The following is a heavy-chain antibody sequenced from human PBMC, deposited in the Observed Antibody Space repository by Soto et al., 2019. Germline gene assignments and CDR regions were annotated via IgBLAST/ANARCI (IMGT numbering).Heavy chain of an antibody. CDR2: ISYDGRNK. V-gene: IGHV3-30-3*01. J-gene: IGHJ4*02. CDR1: GFTFSSYA. CDR3: ARDRVYSSSWVDY. D-gene: IGHD6-13*01. Sequence: QVQLVESGGGVVQPGRSLRLSCAASGFTFSSYAMHWVRQAPGKGLEWVAVISYDGRNKYYADSVKGRLTISRDNSKNTLYLQMNSMRAEDTAVYYCARDRVYSSSWVDYWGQGTLVTVSS.